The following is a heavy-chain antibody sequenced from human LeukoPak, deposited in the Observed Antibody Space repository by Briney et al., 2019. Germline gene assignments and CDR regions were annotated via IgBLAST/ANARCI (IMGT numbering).Heavy chain of an antibody. CDR1: GFTFSSYW. CDR3: VRGAQFYGSGSYDY. J-gene: IGHJ4*02. D-gene: IGHD3-10*01. V-gene: IGHV3-7*01. Sequence: GGSLRLSCAASGFTFSSYWMSWVRQAPGKGLEWVANIKQDGSEKYYMDSVKGRFTISRDNAKNSVYLQMNSLRVEDTAVYYCVRGAQFYGSGSYDYWGQGTLVAVSS. CDR2: IKQDGSEK.